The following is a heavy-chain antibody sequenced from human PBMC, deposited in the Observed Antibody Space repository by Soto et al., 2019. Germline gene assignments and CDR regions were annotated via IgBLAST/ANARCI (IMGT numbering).Heavy chain of an antibody. V-gene: IGHV3-9*01. CDR1: GFTFHEYA. CDR2: ISSDGDTI. D-gene: IGHD5-12*01. J-gene: IGHJ6*02. CDR3: TKGGYDLIYYFGMDV. Sequence: EVQLIESGGGWVQPGTSLRVSCAASGFTFHEYAMHWVRQAPGKGLEWVSGISSDGDTIAYADSVQGRFTVFRDNAKNSLYLQMNSLRAEDTAXXYXTKGGYDLIYYFGMDVWGQGTTVTVSS.